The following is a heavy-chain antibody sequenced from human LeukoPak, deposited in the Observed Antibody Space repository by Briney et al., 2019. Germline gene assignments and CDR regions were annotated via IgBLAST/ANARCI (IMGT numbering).Heavy chain of an antibody. J-gene: IGHJ4*02. CDR3: GRDSATLAGCYFDY. CDR1: GFTFTDYF. CDR2: INLNSGGT. D-gene: IGHD3-9*01. Sequence: ASVQVSCTASGFTFTDYFIHWVRQVPGPGLQWMGWINLNSGGTKYAQNFQGRVSVTRDTSSSTAYMEVSGLRSDDTAFYYCGRDSATLAGCYFDYWGQGTLVTVSS. V-gene: IGHV1-2*02.